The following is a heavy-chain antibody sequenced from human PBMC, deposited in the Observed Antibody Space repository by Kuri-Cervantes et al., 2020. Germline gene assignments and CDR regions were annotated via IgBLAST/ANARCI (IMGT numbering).Heavy chain of an antibody. CDR3: AKGRDNGYSPFDY. V-gene: IGHV3-48*01. Sequence: GESLKISCAASGFTFTKFGMNWVRQAPGKGLEWVSYISSSSSTIYYADSVKGRFTISRDNAKNSVYLQVNSLRVEDTAVYFCAKGRDNGYSPFDYWGQGTLVTVSS. CDR2: ISSSSSTI. J-gene: IGHJ4*02. CDR1: GFTFTKFG. D-gene: IGHD3-22*01.